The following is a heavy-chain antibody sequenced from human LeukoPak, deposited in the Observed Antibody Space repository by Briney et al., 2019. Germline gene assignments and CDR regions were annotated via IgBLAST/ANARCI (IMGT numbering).Heavy chain of an antibody. J-gene: IGHJ4*02. D-gene: IGHD3-10*01. Sequence: GGSLRLSCAASGLSVSAHYISWVRQTPGKGLEWVSIVYSDGSTYYADSVKARFTISRDSSRNRVYLQMNSLRAEDTALYYCAAYYYGSFPPKNFDFWGPGTPVTVSS. CDR2: VYSDGST. CDR3: AAYYYGSFPPKNFDF. V-gene: IGHV3-66*01. CDR1: GLSVSAHY.